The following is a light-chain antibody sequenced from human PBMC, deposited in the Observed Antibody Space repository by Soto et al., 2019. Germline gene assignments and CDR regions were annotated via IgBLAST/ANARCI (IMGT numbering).Light chain of an antibody. V-gene: IGKV1-9*01. CDR1: QGISSY. CDR3: QQLNSYPST. Sequence: IQLTQSPSSLSASVGDRVTITCRASQGISSYLAWYQQKPGKAPKLLIYAASTLQSGVPSRFSGSGSGTDFTLPISSLQPEDFATYYCQQLNSYPSTFGQGTRWIS. J-gene: IGKJ1*01. CDR2: AAS.